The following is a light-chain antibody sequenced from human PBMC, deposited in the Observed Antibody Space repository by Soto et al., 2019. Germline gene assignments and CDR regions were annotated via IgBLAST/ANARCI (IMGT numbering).Light chain of an antibody. CDR2: GNS. V-gene: IGLV1-40*01. CDR3: RSYDSRLSHSL. Sequence: QSVLTQPPSVSGAPGQRVTISCTGSSSNIGGTYDLHWYQQLPGTAPKLLIYGNSNRPSGVPDRFSGSKSGTSASLAITGLQAEYEAYYHCRSYDSRLSHSLFGGGTKLTVL. J-gene: IGLJ2*01. CDR1: SSNIGGTYD.